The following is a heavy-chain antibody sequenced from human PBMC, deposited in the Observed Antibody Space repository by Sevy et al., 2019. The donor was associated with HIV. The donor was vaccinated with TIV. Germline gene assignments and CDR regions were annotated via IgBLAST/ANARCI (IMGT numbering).Heavy chain of an antibody. J-gene: IGHJ4*02. D-gene: IGHD4-17*01. CDR1: GFIFSKFA. CDR3: AKDFSYGGNSWNFDF. Sequence: GGSLRLSCAASGFIFSKFALSGVRQAPGRGLEWVSAVSGNHGSTYYAASVKGRFTISRDISENMLYLQMNSLSAEDTAVYYCAKDFSYGGNSWNFDFWGQGTLVTVSS. V-gene: IGHV3-23*01. CDR2: VSGNHGST.